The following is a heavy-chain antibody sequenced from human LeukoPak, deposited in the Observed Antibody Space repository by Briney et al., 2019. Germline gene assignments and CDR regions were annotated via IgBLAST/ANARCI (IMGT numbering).Heavy chain of an antibody. CDR3: ARVGSSGWYVHPTLDY. Sequence: GASVKVSCKASGYTFSAYYIHWVRQAPGQGLEWMAWINPSNGDTNYAQKFQGRVTMTRDTSISTAYMELTRLISDDTAVYYCARVGSSGWYVHPTLDYWGQGTLVIVSS. V-gene: IGHV1-2*02. CDR2: INPSNGDT. CDR1: GYTFSAYY. J-gene: IGHJ4*02. D-gene: IGHD6-19*01.